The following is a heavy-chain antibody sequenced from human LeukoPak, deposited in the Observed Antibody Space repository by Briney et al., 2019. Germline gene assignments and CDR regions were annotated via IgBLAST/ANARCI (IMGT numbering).Heavy chain of an antibody. CDR3: ARASGPFDY. D-gene: IGHD3-10*01. J-gene: IGHJ4*02. CDR1: GFTFSVYG. CDR2: IWKDGSNR. Sequence: PGRSLRLSCAASGFTFSVYGMHWVRQAPGKGLGWVAVIWKDGSNRYYADSVKGRFTISRDNSKNTLYLQMNSLRAEDTAVYSCARASGPFDYWGQGTLVTVSS. V-gene: IGHV3-33*01.